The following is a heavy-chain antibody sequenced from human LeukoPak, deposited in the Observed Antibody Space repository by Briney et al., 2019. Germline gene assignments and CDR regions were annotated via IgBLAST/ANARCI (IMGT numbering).Heavy chain of an antibody. Sequence: SQTLSLTCTVSGYSISSGYYWGWIRPPPGKGLEWIGSIYHSGSTYYNPSLKSRVTISVDTSKNQFSLKLSSVTAADTAVYYCARGGGDSQFDIWGQGTMVTVSS. CDR1: GYSISSGYY. CDR3: ARGGGDSQFDI. D-gene: IGHD2-21*02. V-gene: IGHV4-38-2*02. CDR2: IYHSGST. J-gene: IGHJ3*02.